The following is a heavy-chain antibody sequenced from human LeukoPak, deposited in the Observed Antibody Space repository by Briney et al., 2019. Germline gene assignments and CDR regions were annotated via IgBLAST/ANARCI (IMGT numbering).Heavy chain of an antibody. D-gene: IGHD6-19*01. CDR3: ARAQWLVRGGFDY. J-gene: IGHJ4*02. V-gene: IGHV1-69*05. Sequence: VASVKVSCKASGYTFTSYAISWVRQAPGQGLEWMGGIIPIFGTANYAQKFQGRVTITTDESTSTAYMELSSLRSEDTAVYYCARAQWLVRGGFDYWGQGTLVTVSS. CDR2: IIPIFGTA. CDR1: GYTFTSYA.